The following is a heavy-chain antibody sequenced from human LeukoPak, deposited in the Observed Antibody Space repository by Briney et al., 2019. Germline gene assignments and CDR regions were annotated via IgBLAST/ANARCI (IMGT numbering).Heavy chain of an antibody. CDR2: IYYSGST. CDR3: ARDHFRVGCSTTSCYGVDP. CDR1: GYSISSGYY. V-gene: IGHV4-38-2*02. J-gene: IGHJ5*02. Sequence: SETLSLTCTVSGYSISSGYYWGWIRQPPGMGLEWIGNIYYSGSTYYNPSLQSRVTISVDTSKNQLSLKLNSVTAADTAVYYCARDHFRVGCSTTSCYGVDPWGQGTLVTVSS. D-gene: IGHD2-2*01.